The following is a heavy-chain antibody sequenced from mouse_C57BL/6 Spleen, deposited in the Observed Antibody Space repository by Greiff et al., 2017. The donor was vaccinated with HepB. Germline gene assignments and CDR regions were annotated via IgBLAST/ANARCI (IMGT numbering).Heavy chain of an antibody. CDR1: GYTFTSYW. Sequence: VQLQQSGTVLARPGASVKMSCKTSGYTFTSYWMHWVKQRPGQGLEWIGAIYPGNSDTSYNQKFKGKAKLTAVTAASTAYMELSSLTNEDSAVYYCTRKDGYPYFDYWGQGTTLTVSS. D-gene: IGHD2-3*01. J-gene: IGHJ2*01. CDR3: TRKDGYPYFDY. V-gene: IGHV1-5*01. CDR2: IYPGNSDT.